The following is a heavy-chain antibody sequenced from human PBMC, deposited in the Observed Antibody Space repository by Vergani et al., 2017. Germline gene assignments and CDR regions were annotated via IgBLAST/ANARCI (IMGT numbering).Heavy chain of an antibody. CDR3: ASDTHSGQMADR. CDR1: FDSIRNLY. J-gene: IGHJ5*02. CDR2: IHYSENT. Sequence: QVRLQESGPGLVKSSETLSLTCSVSFDSIRNLYCNWIRQPPGKGLEWIGSIHYSENTNYNPSLKTRVTISVDTSKNQFSLTLTSVTAADTAVYYCASDTHSGQMADRWGQGILVTVTS. D-gene: IGHD6-19*01. V-gene: IGHV4-59*11.